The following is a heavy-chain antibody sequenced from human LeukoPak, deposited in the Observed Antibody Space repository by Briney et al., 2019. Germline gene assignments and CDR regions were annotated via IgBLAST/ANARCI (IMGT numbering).Heavy chain of an antibody. V-gene: IGHV3-7*01. CDR3: ARGPSGGITGTTMNWFDP. CDR2: IKQDGSEK. Sequence: GGSLRLSCAASGFTFSSYWMSWVRQAPGKGLEWVANIKQDGSEKYYVDSVKGRFTISRDNAKNSLYLQMNSLRAEDTAVYYCARGPSGGITGTTMNWFDPWGQGTLVTVSS. J-gene: IGHJ5*02. D-gene: IGHD1-7*01. CDR1: GFTFSSYW.